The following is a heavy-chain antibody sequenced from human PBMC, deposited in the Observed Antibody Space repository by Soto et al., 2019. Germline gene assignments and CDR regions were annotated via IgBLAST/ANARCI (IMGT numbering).Heavy chain of an antibody. CDR2: INAGNGNT. J-gene: IGHJ6*02. D-gene: IGHD1-26*01. Sequence: ASVKVSCKASGYTFTSYAMHWGRQAPGQRLEWMGWINAGNGNTKYSQKFQGRVTITRDTSASTAYMELSSLRSEDTAVYYCARVYIVGATEAYYYYGMDVWGQGTTVTVSS. CDR3: ARVYIVGATEAYYYYGMDV. V-gene: IGHV1-3*01. CDR1: GYTFTSYA.